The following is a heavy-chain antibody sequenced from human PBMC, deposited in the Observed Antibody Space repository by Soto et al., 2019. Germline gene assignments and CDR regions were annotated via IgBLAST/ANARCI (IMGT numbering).Heavy chain of an antibody. CDR2: MNPNSGNT. Sequence: EASVKVSCKASGYTFTSYDINWVRQATGQGLEWMGWMNPNSGNTGYAQKFQGRVTMTRNTSISTAYMELSSLRSEDTAVYYCARMRRGPFTNQLLSARDAFDIWGQGTMVTVSS. D-gene: IGHD2-2*01. CDR3: ARMRRGPFTNQLLSARDAFDI. CDR1: GYTFTSYD. J-gene: IGHJ3*02. V-gene: IGHV1-8*01.